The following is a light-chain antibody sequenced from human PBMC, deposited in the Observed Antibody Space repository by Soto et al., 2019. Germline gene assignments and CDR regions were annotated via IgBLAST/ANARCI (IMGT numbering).Light chain of an antibody. CDR3: QQYSASPRT. J-gene: IGKJ3*01. V-gene: IGKV3-20*01. CDR1: RTVDGNY. CDR2: SAS. Sequence: PGERASLYCRARRTVDGNYLAWYHQKPGQAPRLLIHSASTRAPGIPDRFSASGAGTDFTLTISRLEPEDSAVYYCQQYSASPRTFGPGTKVDIK.